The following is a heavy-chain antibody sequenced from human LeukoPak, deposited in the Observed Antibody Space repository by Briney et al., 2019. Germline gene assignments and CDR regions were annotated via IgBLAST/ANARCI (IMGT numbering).Heavy chain of an antibody. J-gene: IGHJ4*02. CDR1: GFSFSSYG. V-gene: IGHV3-30*02. CDR3: AKIPSTVTTVDFDY. CDR2: IRYDGSNK. D-gene: IGHD4-17*01. Sequence: GGTLRLSCAASGFSFSSYGMSWVRQAPGKGLEWVAFIRYDGSNKYYADSVKGRFTISRDNSKNTLYLQMNSLRAEDTAVYYCAKIPSTVTTVDFDYWGQGTLVTVSS.